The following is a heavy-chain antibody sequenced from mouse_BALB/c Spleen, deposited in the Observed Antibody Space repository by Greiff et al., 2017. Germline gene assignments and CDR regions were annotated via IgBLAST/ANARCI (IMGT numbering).Heavy chain of an antibody. CDR1: GFTFSSYT. D-gene: IGHD1-1*01. V-gene: IGHV5-9*03. CDR2: ISSGGGNT. CDR3: ARALYYYGRFDY. Sequence: EVQVVESGGGLVKPGGSLKLSCAASGFTFSSYTMSWVRQTPEKRLEWVATISSGGGNTYYPDSVKGRFTISRDNAKNNLYLQMSSLRSEDTALYYCARALYYYGRFDYWGQGTTLTVSS. J-gene: IGHJ2*01.